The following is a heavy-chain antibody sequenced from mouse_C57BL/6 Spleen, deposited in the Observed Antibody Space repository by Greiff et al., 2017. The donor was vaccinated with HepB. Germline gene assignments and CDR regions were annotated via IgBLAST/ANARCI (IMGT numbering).Heavy chain of an antibody. D-gene: IGHD1-1*02. CDR3: ARHHYDYYAMDY. CDR2: IWSDGST. J-gene: IGHJ4*01. V-gene: IGHV2-6-1*01. CDR1: GFSLTSYG. Sequence: VKLMESGPGLVAPSQSLSITCTVSGFSLTSYGVHWIRQPPGKGLAWLVVIWSDGSTTYNSALKSRLSISKDNSKSQVFLKMNSLQTDDTAMYYCARHHYDYYAMDYWGQGTSVTVSS.